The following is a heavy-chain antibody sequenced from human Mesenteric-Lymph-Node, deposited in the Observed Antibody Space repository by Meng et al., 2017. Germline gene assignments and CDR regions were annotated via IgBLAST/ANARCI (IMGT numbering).Heavy chain of an antibody. D-gene: IGHD1-1*01. CDR2: VYHRGDT. J-gene: IGHJ4*02. CDR1: GDSISSDIW. Sequence: VQLSGSGPGLVKPSGTLSLTCTVSGDSISSDIWWSWVRQPPGKGLEWIGEVYHRGDTNYNPSLKSRVVISVDRSKNQFSLNLSSVTAADTAVYYCGRDQGRQLINHWGQGTLVTVSS. CDR3: GRDQGRQLINH. V-gene: IGHV4-4*02.